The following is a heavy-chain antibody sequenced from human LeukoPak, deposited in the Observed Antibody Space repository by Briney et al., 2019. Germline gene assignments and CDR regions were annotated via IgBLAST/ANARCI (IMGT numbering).Heavy chain of an antibody. V-gene: IGHV3-48*01. CDR2: ITNSGNSK. D-gene: IGHD5/OR15-5a*01. CDR1: EFTFSSYS. Sequence: PGGSLRLSCAASEFTFSSYSMNWVRQAPGKGLEWVSYITNSGNSKSYADSVKGRFTISRDNSKNTLYLQMNSLRAEDTAVYYCAKDFSILSTIPYYFDYWGQGTLVTVSS. J-gene: IGHJ4*02. CDR3: AKDFSILSTIPYYFDY.